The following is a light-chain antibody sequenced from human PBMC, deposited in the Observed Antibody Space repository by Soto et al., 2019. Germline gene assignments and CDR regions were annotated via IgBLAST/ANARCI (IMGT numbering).Light chain of an antibody. Sequence: DIQMTQSPSSLSASVGDTVTIACRASQSVGSYVNWFRQRPGKAPNLLIFATSHLHSGVPSRFSGSGSGTDFPLTKTSRRPEDFATYFCQQPEENGWTFGQGTKVEL. V-gene: IGKV1-39*01. CDR3: QQPEENGWT. CDR2: ATS. J-gene: IGKJ1*01. CDR1: QSVGSY.